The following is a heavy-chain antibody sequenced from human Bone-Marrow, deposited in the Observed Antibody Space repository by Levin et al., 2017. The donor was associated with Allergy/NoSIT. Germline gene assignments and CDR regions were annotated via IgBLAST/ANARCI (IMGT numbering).Heavy chain of an antibody. CDR3: ARDRQERIAAAGPLGYYYGMDV. CDR1: GFTFSSYW. Sequence: GESLKISCAASGFTFSSYWMHWVRQAPGKGLVWVSRINSDGSSTSYADSVKGRFTISRDNAKNTLYLQMNSLRAEDTAVYYCARDRQERIAAAGPLGYYYGMDVWGQGTTVTVSS. CDR2: INSDGSST. D-gene: IGHD6-13*01. J-gene: IGHJ6*02. V-gene: IGHV3-74*01.